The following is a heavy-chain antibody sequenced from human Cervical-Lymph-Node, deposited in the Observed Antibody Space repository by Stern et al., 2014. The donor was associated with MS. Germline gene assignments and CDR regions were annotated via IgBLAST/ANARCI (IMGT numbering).Heavy chain of an antibody. D-gene: IGHD4-23*01. CDR1: GGSIYSYY. J-gene: IGHJ5*02. CDR3: ARQRYGGDPMFDL. Sequence: QVQLQESGPGLVKPSSTLSLTCTASGGSIYSYYWNWIRQPPGNGLEWMGNIYCTGSTNYNPSLKSRVTLSVDTSKNQFSLKLTSVTAADTAVYFCARQRYGGDPMFDLWGQGARVAVSS. V-gene: IGHV4-59*01. CDR2: IYCTGST.